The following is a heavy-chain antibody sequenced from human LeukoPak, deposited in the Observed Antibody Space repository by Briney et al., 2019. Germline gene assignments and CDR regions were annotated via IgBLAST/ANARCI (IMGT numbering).Heavy chain of an antibody. V-gene: IGHV1-3*01. J-gene: IGHJ4*02. CDR2: INAGNGNT. CDR1: GHTFTSYA. CDR3: ARDGSSWYKEEGVDY. Sequence: ASVKVSCKAFGHTFTSYAMHWVRQAPGQRLEWMGWINAGNGNTKYSQKFQGRVTITRDTSASTAYMELSSLRSEDTAVYYCARDGSSWYKEEGVDYWGQGTLVTVSS. D-gene: IGHD6-13*01.